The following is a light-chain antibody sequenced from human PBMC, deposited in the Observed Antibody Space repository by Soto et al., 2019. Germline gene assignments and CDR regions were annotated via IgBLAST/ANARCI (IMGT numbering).Light chain of an antibody. CDR2: DAS. CDR3: QQRSNWSSLP. Sequence: EIVLTQSPATLSLSPGERATLSCRASQSVSSYLAWYQQKPGQAPRLLIYDASNRATGIPARFSGSGSGTDFTLTISSLEPEDFAVYYCQQRSNWSSLPFGGGTKVEIK. CDR1: QSVSSY. J-gene: IGKJ4*01. V-gene: IGKV3-11*01.